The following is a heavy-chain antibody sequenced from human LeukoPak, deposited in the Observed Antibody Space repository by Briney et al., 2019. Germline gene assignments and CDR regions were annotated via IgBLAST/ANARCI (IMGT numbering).Heavy chain of an antibody. J-gene: IGHJ4*02. CDR1: RFTFSAYW. Sequence: PGGSLRLSCAVSRFTFSAYWMHWVRQAPGKGLEWLADIRQDGDQTYYADSVKGRFTISRDNAKNSLYLQLNSLRAEDTAVYYCAKDLPSTGALDLWGQGTLVTVSS. CDR3: AKDLPSTGALDL. D-gene: IGHD1-14*01. V-gene: IGHV3-7*01. CDR2: IRQDGDQT.